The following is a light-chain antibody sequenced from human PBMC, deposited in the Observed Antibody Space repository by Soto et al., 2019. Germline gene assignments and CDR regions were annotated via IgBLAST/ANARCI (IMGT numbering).Light chain of an antibody. CDR3: SSYTSRSTLV. J-gene: IGLJ1*01. CDR2: EVT. Sequence: QSVLTQPASVSGSPGQSITISCTGTSSDVGGYNYVSWYQQHPGKAPKLMIYEVTNRPSGVSNRFSGSKSGNTASLTISGRQAEDEADYYCSSYTSRSTLVFGTGTKVTVL. V-gene: IGLV2-14*01. CDR1: SSDVGGYNY.